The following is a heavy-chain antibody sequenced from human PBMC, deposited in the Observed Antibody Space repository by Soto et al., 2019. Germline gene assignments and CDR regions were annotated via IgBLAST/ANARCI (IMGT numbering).Heavy chain of an antibody. V-gene: IGHV3-48*01. Sequence: PGGSLRLSCAASGFTFSSYSMNWVRQAPGKGLEWVSYISSSSTIYYADSVKGRFTIFRDNAKNSLYLQMNSLRAEDTAVYYCARHLLRIAQIGSFDPWGQGTLVTVSS. CDR2: ISSSSTI. CDR1: GFTFSSYS. D-gene: IGHD6-13*01. CDR3: ARHLLRIAQIGSFDP. J-gene: IGHJ5*02.